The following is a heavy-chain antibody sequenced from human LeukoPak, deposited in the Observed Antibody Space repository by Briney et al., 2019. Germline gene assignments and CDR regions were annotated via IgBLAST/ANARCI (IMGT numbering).Heavy chain of an antibody. CDR1: GFTFSSHA. V-gene: IGHV3-30-3*01. D-gene: IGHD4-23*01. J-gene: IGHJ6*02. CDR2: ISYDGSNK. Sequence: GRSLRLSCAASGFTFSSHAMHWVRQAPGKGLEWVAVISYDGSNKYYADSVKGRFTISRDNSKNTLYLQMNSLRAEDTAVYYCARVVNYYYYYGMDVWGQGTTVTVSS. CDR3: ARVVNYYYYYGMDV.